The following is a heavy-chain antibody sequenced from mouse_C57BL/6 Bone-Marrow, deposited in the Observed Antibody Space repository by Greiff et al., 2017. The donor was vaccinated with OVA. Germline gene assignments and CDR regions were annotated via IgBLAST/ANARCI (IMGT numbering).Heavy chain of an antibody. Sequence: EVQLQQSGPVLVKPGASVKMSCKASGYTFTDYYMNWVKQSHGKSLEWIGVINPYNGGTSYNQKFKGKATLTVDKSSSTAYMELNSLTSEDSAVYYCAREDIYYYGSSYYWGQGTTLTVSS. J-gene: IGHJ2*01. CDR1: GYTFTDYY. CDR2: INPYNGGT. V-gene: IGHV1-19*01. CDR3: AREDIYYYGSSYY. D-gene: IGHD1-1*01.